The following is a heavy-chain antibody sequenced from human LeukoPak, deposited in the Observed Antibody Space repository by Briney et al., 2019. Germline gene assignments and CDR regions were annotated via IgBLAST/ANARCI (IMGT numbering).Heavy chain of an antibody. V-gene: IGHV4-61*01. CDR1: GGSVSSGSYY. CDR3: ARGVVDGDYLDF. Sequence: SETLSLTCTVSGGSVSSGSYYWSWIRQPPGKGLEWIGFIYYSGSTNYNPSLKSRVTISVDTSKNQFSLKLSSVTAADTAVYYCARGVVDGDYLDFWGQGTLVTVPS. D-gene: IGHD3-10*01. J-gene: IGHJ4*02. CDR2: IYYSGST.